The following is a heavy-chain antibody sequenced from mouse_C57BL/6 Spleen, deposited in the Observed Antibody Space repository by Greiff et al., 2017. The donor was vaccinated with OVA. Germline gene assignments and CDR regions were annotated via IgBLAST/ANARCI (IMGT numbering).Heavy chain of an antibody. Sequence: DVKLVESGGGLVKPGGSLKLSCAASGFTFSSYAMSWVRQTPEKRLEWVATISDGGSYTYYPDNVKGRFTISRDNAKNNLYLQMSHLKSEDTAMYYCARERYYYAMDYWGQGTSVTVSS. CDR1: GFTFSSYA. V-gene: IGHV5-4*01. J-gene: IGHJ4*01. CDR2: ISDGGSYT. CDR3: ARERYYYAMDY.